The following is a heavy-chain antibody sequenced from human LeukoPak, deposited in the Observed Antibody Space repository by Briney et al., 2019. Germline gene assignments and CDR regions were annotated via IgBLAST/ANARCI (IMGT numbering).Heavy chain of an antibody. J-gene: IGHJ4*02. CDR1: GFTFSSYW. CDR2: INSDGSST. V-gene: IGHV3-74*01. D-gene: IGHD5-24*01. CDR3: ARAAGEMATIRY. Sequence: SGGSLRLSCAASGFTFSSYWMHWVRQAPGKGLVWVSRINSDGSSTSYADSVKGRFTISRDNAKNSLYLQMNSLRAEDTAVYYCARAAGEMATIRYWGQGTLVTVSS.